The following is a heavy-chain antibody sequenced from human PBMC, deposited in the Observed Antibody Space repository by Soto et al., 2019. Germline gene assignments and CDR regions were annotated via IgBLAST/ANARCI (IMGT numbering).Heavy chain of an antibody. V-gene: IGHV4-61*01. CDR1: CGSVVSTSFY. J-gene: IGHJ4*02. CDR3: ARSLIKIYGVDTATPGYFDY. CDR2: ISHSGST. D-gene: IGHD3-3*01. Sequence: PSEALRLTCRVLCGSVVSTSFYWIWIRKPPGKGQEWIGYISHSGSTNYNPSLKSRVTMSADTSKNEFSLKMASVTSADTAVYHCARSLIKIYGVDTATPGYFDYWGQGTLVTVS.